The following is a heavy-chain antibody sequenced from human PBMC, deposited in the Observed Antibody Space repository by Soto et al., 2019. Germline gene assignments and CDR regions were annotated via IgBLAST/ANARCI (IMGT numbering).Heavy chain of an antibody. V-gene: IGHV3-23*01. D-gene: IGHD6-6*01. CDR2: ISGSGGST. CDR1: GFTFSSYA. CDR3: AKGPVPYYYYGMDV. J-gene: IGHJ6*02. Sequence: GSLRLSCAASGFTFSSYAMSWVRQAPGKGLEWVSAISGSGGSTYYADSVKGRFTISRDNSKNTLYLQMNSLRAEDTAVYYCAKGPVPYYYYGMDVWGQGTTVTVSS.